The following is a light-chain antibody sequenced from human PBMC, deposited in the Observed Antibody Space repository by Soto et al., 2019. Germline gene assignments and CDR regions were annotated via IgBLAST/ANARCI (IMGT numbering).Light chain of an antibody. CDR1: SSDVGGYDH. V-gene: IGLV2-14*03. CDR3: SSYTNKDTLL. CDR2: DVT. J-gene: IGLJ3*02. Sequence: QSALTQPASVSGSPGQSITISCTGTSSDVGGYDHVSWYQQYPGKAPKLIIYDVTVRPSGISPRFSGSKSDNTASLAVSGLQPEDEADYYCSSYTNKDTLLFGGGTKVTVL.